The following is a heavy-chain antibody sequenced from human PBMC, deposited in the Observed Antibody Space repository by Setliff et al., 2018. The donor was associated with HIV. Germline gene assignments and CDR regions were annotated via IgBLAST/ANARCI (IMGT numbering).Heavy chain of an antibody. CDR2: ISYVVST. CDR3: ATSGFYDILTGPTPGVFDI. V-gene: IGHV4-59*01. J-gene: IGHJ3*02. D-gene: IGHD3-9*01. CDR1: GGSISSYY. Sequence: SETLSLTCTVSGGSISSYYWTWIRQPPGKGLEWIGYISYVVSTNYNPSLRSRVTISLDTAYMALSSLRSEDTAMYYCATSGFYDILTGPTPGVFDIWGQGTMVTVSS.